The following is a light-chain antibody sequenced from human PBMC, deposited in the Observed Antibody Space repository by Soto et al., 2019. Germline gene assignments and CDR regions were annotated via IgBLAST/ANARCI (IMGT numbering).Light chain of an antibody. CDR2: LAS. J-gene: IGKJ1*01. Sequence: TQVTQSASSLSASGGDRVAITCRASQGIRNDLGWYQQRPGKAPKRLIYLASSLQSGVPSRFSGSGSGTEFTLTISRLQPDDFATYYCLQHNSYPLTFGHGTKVDIK. CDR1: QGIRND. V-gene: IGKV1-17*01. CDR3: LQHNSYPLT.